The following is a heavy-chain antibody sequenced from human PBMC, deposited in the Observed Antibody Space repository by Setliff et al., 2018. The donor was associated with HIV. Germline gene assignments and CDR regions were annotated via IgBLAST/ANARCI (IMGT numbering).Heavy chain of an antibody. J-gene: IGHJ3*02. V-gene: IGHV3-7*03. D-gene: IGHD4-17*01. Sequence: GGSLRLSCAASGFTFSSNWMSWVRQAPGKGLEWVAHINQDGSEKYSLDSVEGRFAISRDNAKNSLYLQMNSLRAEDTAVYYCARDWPLLGGDYDAFDIWGQGTMVT. CDR3: ARDWPLLGGDYDAFDI. CDR1: GFTFSSNW. CDR2: INQDGSEK.